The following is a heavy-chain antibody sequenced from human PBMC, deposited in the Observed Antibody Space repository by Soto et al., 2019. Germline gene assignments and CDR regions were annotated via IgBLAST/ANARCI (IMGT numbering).Heavy chain of an antibody. J-gene: IGHJ6*02. CDR1: GYTFTSYD. V-gene: IGHV1-8*01. Sequence: QVQLVQSGAEVKKPGASVKVSCKASGYTFTSYDINWVRQATGQGLEWMGWMNPNSSNTGSAQKFQGRATMSRNTSISTAYMELSSLRSEDTAVYYCARRGYSSSWYYYYYGMDVWGQGTTVTVSS. CDR2: MNPNSSNT. D-gene: IGHD6-13*01. CDR3: ARRGYSSSWYYYYYGMDV.